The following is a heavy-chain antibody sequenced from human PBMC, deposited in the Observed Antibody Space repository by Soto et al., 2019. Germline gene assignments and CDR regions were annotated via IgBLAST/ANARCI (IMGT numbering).Heavy chain of an antibody. CDR2: INESGST. V-gene: IGHV4-34*01. CDR1: GQSFSGHS. J-gene: IGHJ4*02. D-gene: IGHD1-1*01. CDR3: ARGSGIVALPGELEDVKYDY. Sequence: QVQLQQWGAGLVKPSETLSLSCAVYGQSFSGHSWAWIRQPPGKGLEWIGEINESGSTYSNPSLQGRVTISTDTSKNQFSLKLSSVSAADTAAYFCARGSGIVALPGELEDVKYDYWGQGTLVNVSS.